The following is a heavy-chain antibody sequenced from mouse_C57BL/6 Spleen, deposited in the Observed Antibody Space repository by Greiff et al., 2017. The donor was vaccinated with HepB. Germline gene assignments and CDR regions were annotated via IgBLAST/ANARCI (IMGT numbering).Heavy chain of an antibody. D-gene: IGHD1-1*01. CDR3: ARLDYGSSWDY. J-gene: IGHJ2*01. Sequence: VQGVESGAELARPGASVKMSCKASGYTFTSYTMHWVKQRPGQGLEWIGYINPSSGYTKYNQKFKDKATLTADKSSSTAYMQLSSLTSEDSAVYYCARLDYGSSWDYWGQGTTLTVSS. CDR2: INPSSGYT. V-gene: IGHV1-4*01. CDR1: GYTFTSYT.